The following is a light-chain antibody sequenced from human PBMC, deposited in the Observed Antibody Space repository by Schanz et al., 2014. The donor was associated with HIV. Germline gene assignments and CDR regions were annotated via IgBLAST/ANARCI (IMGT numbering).Light chain of an antibody. CDR2: EGN. J-gene: IGLJ1*01. CDR1: SSDVGRYNL. CDR3: SSFTSTSTLV. Sequence: QSVLTQPASVSGSLGQSITISCAGTSSDVGRYNLVSWYQHHPGKAPRLMIYEGNKRPSGVSNRFSGSKSGNTASLTISRLQAEDESDYYCSSFTSTSTLVFGTGTKLTVL. V-gene: IGLV2-14*02.